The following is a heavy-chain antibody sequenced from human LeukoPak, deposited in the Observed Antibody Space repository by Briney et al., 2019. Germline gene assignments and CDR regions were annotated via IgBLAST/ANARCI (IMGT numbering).Heavy chain of an antibody. D-gene: IGHD5-12*01. CDR3: ARNVDIALTFDY. CDR2: IYYSGST. Sequence: SETLSLTCAVSGGSISSGGYSWSWIRQHPGKGLEWIGYIYYSGSTYYNPSLKSRVTISVDTSKNQFSLKLSSVTAADTAVHYCARNVDIALTFDYWGQGTLVTVSS. CDR1: GGSISSGGYS. J-gene: IGHJ4*02. V-gene: IGHV4-31*11.